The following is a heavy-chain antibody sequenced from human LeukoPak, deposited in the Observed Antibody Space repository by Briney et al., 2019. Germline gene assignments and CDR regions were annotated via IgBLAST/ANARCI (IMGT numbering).Heavy chain of an antibody. CDR3: ARGVRYSYGRYYYYYYYMDV. D-gene: IGHD5-18*01. Sequence: PSETLSLTCAVYGGSFSGYYWSWIRQPPGKGLEWIGEINHSGSTNYNPSLKSRVTISVDTSKNQFSLKLSSVTAADTAVYYCARGVRYSYGRYYYYYYYMDVWGKGTTVTVSS. V-gene: IGHV4-34*01. CDR1: GGSFSGYY. J-gene: IGHJ6*03. CDR2: INHSGST.